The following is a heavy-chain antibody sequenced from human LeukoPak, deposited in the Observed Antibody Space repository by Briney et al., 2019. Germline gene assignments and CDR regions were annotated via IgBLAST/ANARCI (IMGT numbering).Heavy chain of an antibody. CDR3: AKDSGLTTSAYYFDY. CDR2: IRYDGSNK. CDR1: GFTFSSYG. J-gene: IGHJ4*02. Sequence: GGSLRLSCAASGFTFSSYGMHWVRQAPGKGLEWVAFIRYDGSNKYYADSVKGRFTISRDNSKNTLYLQMNCLRAEDTAVYYCAKDSGLTTSAYYFDYWGQGTLVTVSS. D-gene: IGHD4-17*01. V-gene: IGHV3-30*02.